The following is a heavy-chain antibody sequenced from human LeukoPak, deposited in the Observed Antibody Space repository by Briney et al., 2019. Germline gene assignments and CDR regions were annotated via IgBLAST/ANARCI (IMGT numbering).Heavy chain of an antibody. CDR3: ARDPEGYCSSTSCYAEVGYFDY. V-gene: IGHV3-30*07. Sequence: YADSVKGRFTLSRDNSKNTLYLQMNSLRAEDTAVYYCARDPEGYCSSTSCYAEVGYFDYWGQGTLVTVSS. D-gene: IGHD2-2*01. J-gene: IGHJ4*02.